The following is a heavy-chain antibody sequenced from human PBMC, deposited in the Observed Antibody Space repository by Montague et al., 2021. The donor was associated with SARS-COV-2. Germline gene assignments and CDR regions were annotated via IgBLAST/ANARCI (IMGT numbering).Heavy chain of an antibody. J-gene: IGHJ6*02. D-gene: IGHD6-13*01. CDR2: IYSGGST. V-gene: IGHV3-53*01. CDR3: ARGEQQQLNLYYYYYYGMDV. CDR1: GFTVSSNY. Sequence: SLRLSCAASGFTVSSNYMSWVRQAPGKGLEWVSVIYSGGSTYYADSVKGRFTISRDNSKNTLYLQMNSLRAEDTAVYYCARGEQQQLNLYYYYYYGMDVWGQGTTVTVSS.